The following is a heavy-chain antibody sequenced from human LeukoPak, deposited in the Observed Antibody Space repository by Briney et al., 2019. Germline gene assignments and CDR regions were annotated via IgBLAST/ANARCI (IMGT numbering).Heavy chain of an antibody. D-gene: IGHD3-9*01. J-gene: IGHJ6*03. V-gene: IGHV1-18*01. Sequence: ASVKVSCKASGYTFTSYGISWVRQAPGQGLEWMGWISAYNGNTNYAQKLQGRVTTTTDTSTSTAYMELRSLRSDDTAVYYCARDNDILTGYYAPYYYYYYMDVWGKGTTVTVSS. CDR3: ARDNDILTGYYAPYYYYYYMDV. CDR1: GYTFTSYG. CDR2: ISAYNGNT.